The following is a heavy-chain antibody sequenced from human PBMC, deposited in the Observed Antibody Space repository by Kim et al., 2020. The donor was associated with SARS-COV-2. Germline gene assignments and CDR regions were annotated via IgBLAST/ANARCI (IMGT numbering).Heavy chain of an antibody. J-gene: IGHJ5*02. D-gene: IGHD3-10*01. CDR3: AREFYYGSGSYYNPNNWFDP. V-gene: IGHV4-39*07. CDR2: IYYSGST. CDR1: GGSISSSSYY. Sequence: SETLSLTCTVSGGSISSSSYYWGWIRQPPGKGLEWIGSIYYSGSTYYNPSLKSRVTISVDTSKNQFSLKLSSVTAADTAVYYCAREFYYGSGSYYNPNNWFDPWGQGTLVTVSS.